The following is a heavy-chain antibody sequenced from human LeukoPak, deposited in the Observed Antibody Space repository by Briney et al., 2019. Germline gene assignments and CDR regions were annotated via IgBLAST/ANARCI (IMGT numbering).Heavy chain of an antibody. CDR1: GGSISSGGYS. J-gene: IGHJ4*02. CDR3: ARGKAMGVEVTGIDY. V-gene: IGHV4-30-4*07. Sequence: SETLSLTCAVSGGSISSGGYSWSWIRQPPGKGLEWIGYIYYSGSTYYNPSLKSRVTISVDTSKNQFSLKLSSVTAADTAVYYCARGKAMGVEVTGIDYWGQGTLVTVSS. D-gene: IGHD3-3*01. CDR2: IYYSGST.